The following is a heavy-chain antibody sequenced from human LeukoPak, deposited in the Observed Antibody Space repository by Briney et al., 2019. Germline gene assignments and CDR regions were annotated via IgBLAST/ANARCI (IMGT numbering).Heavy chain of an antibody. J-gene: IGHJ6*03. V-gene: IGHV1-2*02. CDR2: INPNSGGT. Sequence: GASVKVSCKASGYTFTSYYMHWVRQAPGQGLEWMGWINPNSGGTNYAQKLQGRVTMTRDTSISTAYMELSRLRSDDTAVYYCARDIGSGWPYYYYYYMDVWGKGTTVTISS. CDR1: GYTFTSYY. CDR3: ARDIGSGWPYYYYYYMDV. D-gene: IGHD6-19*01.